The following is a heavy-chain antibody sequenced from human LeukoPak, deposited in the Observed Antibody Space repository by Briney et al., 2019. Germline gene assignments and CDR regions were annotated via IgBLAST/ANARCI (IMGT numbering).Heavy chain of an antibody. CDR2: IIPIFGTA. J-gene: IGHJ6*02. D-gene: IGHD5-12*01. Sequence: SVTVSCKASGYTFTSYGISWVRQAPGQGLEWMGGIIPIFGTANYAQKFQGRVTITADESTSTAYMELSSLRSEETAVYYCARGDIVATIDYYYYGMDVWGQGTTVTVSS. CDR3: ARGDIVATIDYYYYGMDV. V-gene: IGHV1-69*13. CDR1: GYTFTSYG.